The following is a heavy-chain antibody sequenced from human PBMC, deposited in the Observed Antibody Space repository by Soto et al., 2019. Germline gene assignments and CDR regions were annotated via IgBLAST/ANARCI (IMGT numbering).Heavy chain of an antibody. CDR1: GFSLITTTLG. J-gene: IGHJ4*02. Sequence: SGPTLVNPTQTLTLTFTFSGFSLITTTLGVGWIRHPPGKALEWLALIYWDDDKRYSPSLKSRLTITNDTSKNQVVLAMTNMDPVYIATYYGSDTRWSGYYYFDVWGQEIRVAVAS. CDR2: IYWDDDK. D-gene: IGHD3-3*01. V-gene: IGHV2-5*02. CDR3: SDTRWSGYYYFDV.